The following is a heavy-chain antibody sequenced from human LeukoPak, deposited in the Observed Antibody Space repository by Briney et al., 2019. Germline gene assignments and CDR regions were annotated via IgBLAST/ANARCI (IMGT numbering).Heavy chain of an antibody. Sequence: TSETLSLTCTVSGGSISSYYWSWIRQPAGKGLEWIGRIYTSGSTNYNPSLKSRVTMSVDTSKYQFSLNLSSVTAANTAVYYCARGLQAAAGIDYWGQGTLVTVSS. J-gene: IGHJ4*02. V-gene: IGHV4-4*07. D-gene: IGHD6-13*01. CDR3: ARGLQAAAGIDY. CDR2: IYTSGST. CDR1: GGSISSYY.